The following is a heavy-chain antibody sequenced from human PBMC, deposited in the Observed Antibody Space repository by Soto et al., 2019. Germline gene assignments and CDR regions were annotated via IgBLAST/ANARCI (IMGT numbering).Heavy chain of an antibody. V-gene: IGHV1-2*02. CDR3: AKRREGGYYVFDY. CDR1: GYTFTGYY. J-gene: IGHJ4*02. CDR2: INPNSGGT. Sequence: ASVKVSCKASGYTFTGYYMHWVRQAPGQGLEWMGWINPNSGGTNYAQKFQGRVTMTRDTSISTAYMELSRLRSDDTAVYYCAKRREGGYYVFDYWGQGTPVTVSS. D-gene: IGHD3-10*01.